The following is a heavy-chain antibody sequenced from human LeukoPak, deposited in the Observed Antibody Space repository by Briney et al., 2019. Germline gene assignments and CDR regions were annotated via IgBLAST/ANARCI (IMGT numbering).Heavy chain of an antibody. V-gene: IGHV3-43D*03. CDR2: ISWDGGST. J-gene: IGHJ4*02. CDR1: GFTFDDYA. CDR3: AKDSSYDYGGNYGELNFDF. Sequence: GGSLRLSCAASGFTFDDYAMHWVRQAPGKGLEWVSLISWDGGSTNYADSVKGRFTISRDNSKNSLYLQMNSLRAEDTALYYCAKDSSYDYGGNYGELNFDFWGQGTLVTVSS. D-gene: IGHD4-23*01.